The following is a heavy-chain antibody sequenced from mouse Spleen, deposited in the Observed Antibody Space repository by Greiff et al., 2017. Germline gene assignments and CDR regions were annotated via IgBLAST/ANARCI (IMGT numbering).Heavy chain of an antibody. CDR1: GFTFSSYA. V-gene: IGHV5-9-3*01. CDR3: ARQHYYGPERFAY. J-gene: IGHJ3*01. Sequence: EVKLMESGGGLVKPGGSLKLSCAASGFTFSSYAMSWVRQTPEKRLEWVATISSGGSYTYYPDSVKGRFTISRDNAKNTLYLQMSSLRSEDTAMYYCARQHYYGPERFAYWGQGTLVTVSA. D-gene: IGHD1-2*01. CDR2: ISSGGSYT.